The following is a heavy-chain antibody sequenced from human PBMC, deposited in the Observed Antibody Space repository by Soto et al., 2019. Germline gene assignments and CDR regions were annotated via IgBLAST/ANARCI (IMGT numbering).Heavy chain of an antibody. CDR3: ASHQDQEIFGLFDL. CDR1: GFTFSSYA. Sequence: GGSLRLSCAASGFTFSSYAMSWVRQAPGKGLEWVSAISGSGGSTYYADSVKGRFTISRDNSKNTLYLQMNSLRAEDTAVYYCASHQDQEIFGLFDLWGQGTLVTVSS. D-gene: IGHD3-3*01. J-gene: IGHJ5*02. CDR2: ISGSGGST. V-gene: IGHV3-23*01.